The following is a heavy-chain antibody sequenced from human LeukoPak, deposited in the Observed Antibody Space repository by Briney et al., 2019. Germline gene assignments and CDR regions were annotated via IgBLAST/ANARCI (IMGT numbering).Heavy chain of an antibody. D-gene: IGHD2-2*01. J-gene: IGHJ4*02. CDR3: ATDTGADTSHCPLDY. Sequence: GRSLRLSCAASGFTFDDYAMHWVRQAPGKGLEWVSGISWNSGSKGYADSVQGRFTISRDNSKNTLYLQMNSLRAEDTAVYYCATDTGADTSHCPLDYWGQGTLVTVSS. V-gene: IGHV3-9*01. CDR2: ISWNSGSK. CDR1: GFTFDDYA.